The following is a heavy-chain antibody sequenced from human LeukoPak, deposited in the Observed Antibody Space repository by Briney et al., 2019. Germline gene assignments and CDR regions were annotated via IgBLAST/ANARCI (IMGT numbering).Heavy chain of an antibody. CDR1: GYTFTSYG. J-gene: IGHJ4*02. CDR2: ISAYNGNT. D-gene: IGHD3-22*01. CDR3: ARSGLNYYDSSGYLDCFDY. Sequence: ASVKVSCKASGYTFTSYGISWVRQAPGQGLEWMGWISAYNGNTNYAQKLQGRVTMTTDTSTSTAYMELSSLRSEDTAVYYCARSGLNYYDSSGYLDCFDYWGQGTLVTVSS. V-gene: IGHV1-18*01.